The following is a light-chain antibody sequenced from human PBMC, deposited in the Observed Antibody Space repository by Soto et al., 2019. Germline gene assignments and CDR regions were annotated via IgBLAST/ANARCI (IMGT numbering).Light chain of an antibody. CDR3: QQRSNWPPLYT. V-gene: IGKV3-11*01. Sequence: EIVLTQSPATLSLSPGERATLSCRASQSVSSYLAWYQQKPGQAPRLLIYDASNRATGIPARFSGSGSVTDFTLTISSLEPEYFAVYYCQQRSNWPPLYTFGQGTKMEIK. J-gene: IGKJ2*01. CDR2: DAS. CDR1: QSVSSY.